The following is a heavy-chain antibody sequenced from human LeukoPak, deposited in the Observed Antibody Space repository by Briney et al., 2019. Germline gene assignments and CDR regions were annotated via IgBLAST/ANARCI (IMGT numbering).Heavy chain of an antibody. J-gene: IGHJ5*02. V-gene: IGHV4-59*06. CDR2: IYYSGST. Sequence: SETLSLTCTVSGGSISSYYWSWIRQHPGKGLEWIGYIYYSGSTYYNPSLKSRVTISVDTSKNQFSLKLSSVTAADTAVYYCARYSGLPYNWFDPWGQGTLVTVSS. D-gene: IGHD5-12*01. CDR3: ARYSGLPYNWFDP. CDR1: GGSISSYY.